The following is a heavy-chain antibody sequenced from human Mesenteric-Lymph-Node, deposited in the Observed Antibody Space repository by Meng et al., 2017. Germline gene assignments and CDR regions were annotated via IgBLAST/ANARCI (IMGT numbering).Heavy chain of an antibody. V-gene: IGHV4-4*02. Sequence: QVQLQEPGPGLVKPSETLSLTCTVSGGSISSSHWWSWVRQPPGKGLEWIGEIYHSGTTNYNPALESRITMSLDKSKNQFSLRLSSVTAADTAMYYCASLTQWLAPFWGQGTLVTVSS. D-gene: IGHD6-19*01. J-gene: IGHJ4*02. CDR3: ASLTQWLAPF. CDR1: GGSISSSHW. CDR2: IYHSGTT.